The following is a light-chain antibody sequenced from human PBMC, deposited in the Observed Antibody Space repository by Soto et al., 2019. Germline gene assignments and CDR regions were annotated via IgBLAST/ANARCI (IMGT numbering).Light chain of an antibody. CDR2: NAS. CDR3: QQYKGKPLT. Sequence: DIQMTQCPSTLSASVEDRVTITCRASQSINKWLAWYQQKPGKVPTLLIYNASTLGSGVPSRFSGSGSGTEFALTRSSLQPDDFAAYYCQQYKGKPLTFGGGTKGDFK. CDR1: QSINKW. J-gene: IGKJ4*01. V-gene: IGKV1-5*01.